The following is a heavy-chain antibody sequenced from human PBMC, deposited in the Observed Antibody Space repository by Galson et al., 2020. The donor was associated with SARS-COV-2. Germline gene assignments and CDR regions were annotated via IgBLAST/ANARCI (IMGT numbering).Heavy chain of an antibody. V-gene: IGHV3-21*01. CDR3: ARSPPASTSGTSIYFDY. J-gene: IGHJ4*02. CDR2: LDTSSTYI. Sequence: GGSLSLSCAASGFAFSSYTMNWVRQAPGKGLEWVASLDTSSTYIYYADSLKGRFTISRDNAENSLYLQMNSLRAEDTAVYYCARSPPASTSGTSIYFDYWGQGTQVTVSS. D-gene: IGHD3-10*01. CDR1: GFAFSSYT.